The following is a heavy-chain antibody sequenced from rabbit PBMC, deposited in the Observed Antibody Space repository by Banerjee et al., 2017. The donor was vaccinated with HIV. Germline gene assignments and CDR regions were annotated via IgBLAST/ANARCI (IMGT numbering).Heavy chain of an antibody. D-gene: IGHD6-1*01. V-gene: IGHV1S45*01. CDR3: ARNTGYGGDGYPYYTNF. CDR2: IYTSSGAP. CDR1: GFDLSSYYY. J-gene: IGHJ4*01. Sequence: QEQLEESGGDLVKPEGSLTLTCTASGFDLSSYYYMCWVRQAPGKGLEWIACIYTSSGAPYYASWAKGRFTISKTSSTTVTLQMTSLTVADTATYFCARNTGYGGDGYPYYTNFWGQGTLVTVS.